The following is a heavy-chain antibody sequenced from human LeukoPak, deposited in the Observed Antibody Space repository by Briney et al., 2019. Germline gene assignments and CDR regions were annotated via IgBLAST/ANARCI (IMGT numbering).Heavy chain of an antibody. CDR3: ARDDFVDTAMVRLYY. V-gene: IGHV4-4*02. CDR1: GGSISSSNL. Sequence: SETLSLTCAVSGGSISSSNLWSWVRQPPGKGLEWIGEIYHSGSTSYNPSLKSRVTISVDKSKNQFSLKLTSVTAADTAVYFCARDDFVDTAMVRLYYWGQGTLVTVFS. CDR2: IYHSGST. J-gene: IGHJ4*02. D-gene: IGHD5-18*01.